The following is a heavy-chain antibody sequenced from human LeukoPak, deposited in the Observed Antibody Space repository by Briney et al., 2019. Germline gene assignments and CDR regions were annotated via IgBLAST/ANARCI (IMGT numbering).Heavy chain of an antibody. CDR2: ISSSSSYI. J-gene: IGHJ4*02. V-gene: IGHV3-21*01. CDR3: AREVISEGATHFDY. Sequence: GGSLRLSCAASGFTFSSYNINWVRQAPGKGLEWVSSISSSSSYIYYADSVKGRFTISRDNAKNSLYLQMNSLRAEDTAVYYCAREVISEGATHFDYWGQGTLVTVSS. D-gene: IGHD1-26*01. CDR1: GFTFSSYN.